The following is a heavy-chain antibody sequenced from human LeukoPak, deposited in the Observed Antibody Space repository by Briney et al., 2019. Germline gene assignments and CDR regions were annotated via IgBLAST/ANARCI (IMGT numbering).Heavy chain of an antibody. CDR2: IIPIFGTA. V-gene: IGHV1-69*13. D-gene: IGHD2-8*01. J-gene: IGHJ6*03. Sequence: ASVTVSCQASGGTFSSYAISWVRQAPGQGLEWMRGIIPIFGTANYAQKFQGRVTITADESTSTAYMEVSSLRSEDTAVYYCARVVYANYYYYYMDVWGKGTTVTVSS. CDR1: GGTFSSYA. CDR3: ARVVYANYYYYYMDV.